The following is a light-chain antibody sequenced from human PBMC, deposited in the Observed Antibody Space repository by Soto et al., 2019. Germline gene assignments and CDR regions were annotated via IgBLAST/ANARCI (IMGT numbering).Light chain of an antibody. CDR2: GAS. CDR1: QSVSSNF. J-gene: IGKJ1*01. V-gene: IGKV3-20*01. Sequence: EIVWTQSPGTLSLSPGERATLSCRASQSVSSNFLAWYQQKPGQAPRLLIYGASSRATDIPDRFSGSGSGTDFTLTISRLEPEDFAVYYCHHYGSPPWTFGQGTKVEIK. CDR3: HHYGSPPWT.